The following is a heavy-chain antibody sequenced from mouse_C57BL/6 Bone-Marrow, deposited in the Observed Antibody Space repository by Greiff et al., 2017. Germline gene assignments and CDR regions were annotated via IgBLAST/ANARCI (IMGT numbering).Heavy chain of an antibody. Sequence: DVKLQESGGGLVKPGGSLKLSCAASGFTFSSYAMSWVRQTPEKRLEWVATISDGGSYTYYPDNVKGRFTISRDNAKNNLYLQMSHLKSEDTAMYYCARRATMVTYWYFDVWGTGTTVTVSS. CDR3: ARRATMVTYWYFDV. CDR2: ISDGGSYT. D-gene: IGHD2-2*01. J-gene: IGHJ1*03. V-gene: IGHV5-4*03. CDR1: GFTFSSYA.